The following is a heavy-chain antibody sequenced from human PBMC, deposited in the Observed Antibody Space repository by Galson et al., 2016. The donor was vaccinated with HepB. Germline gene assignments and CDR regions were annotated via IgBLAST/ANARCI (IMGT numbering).Heavy chain of an antibody. J-gene: IGHJ4*02. Sequence: SLRLSCAGSGFTFSSYSLNWVRQAPGKGLEWVSSITPTTNYIQYVDSVQGRFTISRDNARSSLFLQMSSLRAEDTAVYYCVRIHSDNGYGSGYFDYWGQGALVTVSP. D-gene: IGHD5-12*01. CDR1: GFTFSSYS. CDR3: VRIHSDNGYGSGYFDY. CDR2: ITPTTNYI. V-gene: IGHV3-21*06.